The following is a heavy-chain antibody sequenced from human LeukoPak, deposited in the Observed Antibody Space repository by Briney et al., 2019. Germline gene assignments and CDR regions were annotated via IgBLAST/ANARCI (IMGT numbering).Heavy chain of an antibody. CDR3: ARQFGSGYSSSTDDY. Sequence: GESLKISCKGSGYGFTSYWIGWVRQMPGKGLEWVGIIYPGDSDTRYSPSFQGQVTISADKSISTAYLQWSSLKASDTAMYYCARQFGSGYSSSTDDYWGQGTLVTVPS. CDR1: GYGFTSYW. CDR2: IYPGDSDT. D-gene: IGHD6-13*01. J-gene: IGHJ4*02. V-gene: IGHV5-51*01.